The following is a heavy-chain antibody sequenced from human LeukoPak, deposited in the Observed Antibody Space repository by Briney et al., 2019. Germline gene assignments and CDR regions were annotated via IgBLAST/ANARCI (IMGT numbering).Heavy chain of an antibody. V-gene: IGHV1-18*01. CDR1: GYTFTSYG. CDR3: ARDSMEWLGGAYYYGMDV. Sequence: ASVTVSCKASGYTFTSYGISWVRQAPGQGLEWMGWISAYNGNTNYAQKLQGRVTMTTDTSTSTAYMELRSLRSDDTAVYYCARDSMEWLGGAYYYGMDVWGQGTTVTVSS. J-gene: IGHJ6*02. D-gene: IGHD6-19*01. CDR2: ISAYNGNT.